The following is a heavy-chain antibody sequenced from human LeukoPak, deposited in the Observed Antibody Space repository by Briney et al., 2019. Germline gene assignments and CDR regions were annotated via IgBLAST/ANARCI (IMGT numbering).Heavy chain of an antibody. CDR3: ASGGKYCTGGACYGD. Sequence: PGGSLRLSCAASGFIVSDDYISWVRQTPGKGLEWVSVIYSGGATFYEDAVKGRFTISRDNSKNTVHLQMNSLRAEDTAVYYCASGGKYCTGGACYGDWGQGTLVTVSS. V-gene: IGHV3-53*01. D-gene: IGHD2-8*02. CDR1: GFIVSDDY. J-gene: IGHJ4*02. CDR2: IYSGGAT.